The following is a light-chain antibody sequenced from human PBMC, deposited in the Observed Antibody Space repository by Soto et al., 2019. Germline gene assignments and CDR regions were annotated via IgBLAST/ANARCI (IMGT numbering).Light chain of an antibody. J-gene: IGKJ1*01. CDR2: GAS. Sequence: EIVLTQSPGILSLSPGQRVTLSCRASQSVSNDFLAWYQQKPGQAPRLLIYGASTRATDVPDRFSGSGSGADFPLTISRLEPEDFAVYYCQQYGSSPPRTFGQGTKVEMK. CDR3: QQYGSSPPRT. V-gene: IGKV3-20*01. CDR1: QSVSNDF.